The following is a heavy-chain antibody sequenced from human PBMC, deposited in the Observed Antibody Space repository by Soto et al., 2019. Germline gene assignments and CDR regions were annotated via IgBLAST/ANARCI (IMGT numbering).Heavy chain of an antibody. V-gene: IGHV4-39*01. CDR2: IYYSGST. Sequence: PGGSLRLSCVVSGFTVSSNYMSWVRQAPGKGLEWIGSIYYSGSTYYNPSLKSRVTISVDTSKNQFSLKLSSVTAADTAVYYCARRGSGSYSDYWGQGTLVTVSS. D-gene: IGHD3-10*01. CDR1: GFTVSSNY. J-gene: IGHJ4*02. CDR3: ARRGSGSYSDY.